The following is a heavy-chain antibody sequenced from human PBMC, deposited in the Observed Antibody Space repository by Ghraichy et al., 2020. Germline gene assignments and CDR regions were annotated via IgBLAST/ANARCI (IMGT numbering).Heavy chain of an antibody. Sequence: NLSLTCAVYGGSFSGYYWSWIRQPPGKGLEWIGEINHSGSTNYNPSLKSRVTISVDTSKNQFSLKLSSVTAADTAVYYCAGCITIFGVVNYGMDVWGQGTTVTVSS. CDR2: INHSGST. CDR3: AGCITIFGVVNYGMDV. J-gene: IGHJ6*02. D-gene: IGHD3-3*01. V-gene: IGHV4-34*01. CDR1: GGSFSGYY.